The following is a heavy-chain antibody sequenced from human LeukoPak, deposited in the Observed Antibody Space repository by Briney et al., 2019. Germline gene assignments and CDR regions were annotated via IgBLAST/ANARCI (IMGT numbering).Heavy chain of an antibody. CDR1: GFTFSSYS. CDR2: ISSSSSYI. J-gene: IGHJ4*02. Sequence: GGPLRLSCAASGFTFSSYSMNWVRQAPGKGLEWVSSISSSSSYIYYADSVKGRFTISRDNAKNSLYLQMNSLRAEDTAVYYCASDREMVAATFDYWGQGTLVTVSS. CDR3: ASDREMVAATFDY. D-gene: IGHD2-15*01. V-gene: IGHV3-21*01.